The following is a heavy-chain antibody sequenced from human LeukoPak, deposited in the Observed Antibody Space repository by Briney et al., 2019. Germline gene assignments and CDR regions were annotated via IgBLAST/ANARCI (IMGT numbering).Heavy chain of an antibody. V-gene: IGHV3-23*01. D-gene: IGHD3-22*01. Sequence: GGSLRLSCAASGFTFSSYAMSWVRQAPGKGLEWVSAFSGSGGSTYYADSVKGRFTISRDNSKNTLYLQMNSLRAEDTAVYYCATDHFYDSSGYYGSDYWGQGTLVTVSS. CDR1: GFTFSSYA. J-gene: IGHJ4*02. CDR3: ATDHFYDSSGYYGSDY. CDR2: FSGSGGST.